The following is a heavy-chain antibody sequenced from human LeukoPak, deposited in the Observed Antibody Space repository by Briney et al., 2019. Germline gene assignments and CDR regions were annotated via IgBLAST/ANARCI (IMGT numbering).Heavy chain of an antibody. D-gene: IGHD3-10*01. J-gene: IGHJ4*02. CDR2: IIPIFGTA. V-gene: IGHV1-69*13. CDR3: ARDQAPNLYYGSGSRDY. CDR1: GGTFSSYA. Sequence: GASVKVSCKASGGTFSSYAISWVRQAPGQGLEWMGGIIPIFGTANYAQKFQGRVTITADESTSTAYVELRSLRSDDTAVYYCARDQAPNLYYGSGSRDYWGQGTLVTVSS.